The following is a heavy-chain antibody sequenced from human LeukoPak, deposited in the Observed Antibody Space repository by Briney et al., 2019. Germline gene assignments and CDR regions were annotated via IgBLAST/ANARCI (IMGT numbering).Heavy chain of an antibody. CDR3: NTGYSSGWYSY. J-gene: IGHJ4*02. Sequence: GASVKVSCKASGYTFTGYYMHWVRQAPGQGLEWMGWINPNSGGTNYAQKFQGRVTMTTDTSTSTAYMELRSLRSDDTAVYYCNTGYSSGWYSYWGQGTLVTVSS. D-gene: IGHD6-19*01. V-gene: IGHV1-2*02. CDR2: INPNSGGT. CDR1: GYTFTGYY.